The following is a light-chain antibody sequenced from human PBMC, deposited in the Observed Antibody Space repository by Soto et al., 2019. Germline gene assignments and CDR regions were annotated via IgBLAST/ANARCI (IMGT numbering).Light chain of an antibody. CDR3: QQYDRSLPLT. V-gene: IGKV3-20*01. Sequence: IVLTQSPGTLSLSPGEGGTLSCRASQSVSSNYLAWYQQKPGQTPRLLIYGASNRATGIPDRFSGNASGTDFTLTISRLKPEDSAVYYGQQYDRSLPLTFGGGTKVEIK. J-gene: IGKJ4*01. CDR2: GAS. CDR1: QSVSSNY.